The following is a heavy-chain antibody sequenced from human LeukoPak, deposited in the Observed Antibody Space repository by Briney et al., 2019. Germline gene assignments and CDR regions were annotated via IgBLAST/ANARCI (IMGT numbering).Heavy chain of an antibody. D-gene: IGHD5-18*01. Sequence: SETLSLTCTVSGGSVSSGSYYWSWIRQPPGKGLEWIGYIYYSGSTNYNPSLKSRVTISVDTSKDQFSLKLSSVTAADTAVYYCARAPYSYAWDWGQGTLVTVSS. J-gene: IGHJ4*02. CDR2: IYYSGST. CDR1: GGSVSSGSYY. CDR3: ARAPYSYAWD. V-gene: IGHV4-61*01.